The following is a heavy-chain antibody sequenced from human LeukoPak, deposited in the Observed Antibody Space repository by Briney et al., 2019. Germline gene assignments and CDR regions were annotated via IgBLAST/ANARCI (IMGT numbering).Heavy chain of an antibody. D-gene: IGHD5-24*01. Sequence: ASVKVSCKASGYTFTGYYMHWVRQAPGQGLEWMGWINPNSGGTNHAQKFQGRVTMTRDTSISTAYMELSRLRSDDTAVYYCARDKITPIDYYYYGMDVWGQGTTVTVSS. V-gene: IGHV1-2*02. CDR1: GYTFTGYY. J-gene: IGHJ6*02. CDR2: INPNSGGT. CDR3: ARDKITPIDYYYYGMDV.